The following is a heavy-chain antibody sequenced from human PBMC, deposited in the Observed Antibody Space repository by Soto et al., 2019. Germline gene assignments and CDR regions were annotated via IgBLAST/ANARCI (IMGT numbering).Heavy chain of an antibody. Sequence: GGSLRLSCAASGFTVSSNYMSWVRQAPGKGLEWVSVIYSGGSTYYADSVKGRFTISRDNSKNTLYLQMNSLRAEDTAVYYCARDQYVLNYYYYGMDVWGQGTTVTVSS. V-gene: IGHV3-66*01. CDR2: IYSGGST. CDR3: ARDQYVLNYYYYGMDV. D-gene: IGHD3-10*02. J-gene: IGHJ6*02. CDR1: GFTVSSNY.